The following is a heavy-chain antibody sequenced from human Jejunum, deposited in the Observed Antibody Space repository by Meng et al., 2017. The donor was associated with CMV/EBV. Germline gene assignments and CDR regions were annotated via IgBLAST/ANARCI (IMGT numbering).Heavy chain of an antibody. V-gene: IGHV3-7*01. J-gene: IGHJ4*02. CDR2: IDQDGSEK. Sequence: SCAASGLSFSKFWMTWVRQAPGKGLEWVANIDQDGSEKYYADSVEGRFIISRDNADNSLFLQVSNLGVDDTAVYYCARGRGLDYWGQGTLVTVSS. CDR1: GLSFSKFW. CDR3: ARGRGLDY.